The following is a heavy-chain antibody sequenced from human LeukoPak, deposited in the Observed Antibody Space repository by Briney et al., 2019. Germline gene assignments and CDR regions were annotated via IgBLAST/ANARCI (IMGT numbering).Heavy chain of an antibody. CDR1: GGSISGGAYS. J-gene: IGHJ6*03. CDR2: IYHSEST. Sequence: PSETLSLTCAVSGGSISGGAYSWNWLRQPPGEALEWIGYIYHSESTYYNSSLESRLSMSVDRSKNQFSLKLSSVTAADTAVYYCARVSTSWYYYYYMDVWGKGTTVTVSS. CDR3: ARVSTSWYYYYYMDV. D-gene: IGHD2-2*01. V-gene: IGHV4-30-2*01.